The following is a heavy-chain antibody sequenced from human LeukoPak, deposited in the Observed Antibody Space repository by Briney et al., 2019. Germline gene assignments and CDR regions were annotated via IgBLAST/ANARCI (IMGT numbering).Heavy chain of an antibody. CDR2: ISYSGST. Sequence: PSETLSLTCTVSGGSISSSSHYWGWIRQPPGKGLEWIGSISYSGSTYYNPSLESRVTILVDTSKNQFSLKLSSVTAADTAVYYCARDRLQLQSWGQGTLVTVSS. D-gene: IGHD1-1*01. V-gene: IGHV4-39*07. CDR3: ARDRLQLQS. J-gene: IGHJ5*02. CDR1: GGSISSSSHY.